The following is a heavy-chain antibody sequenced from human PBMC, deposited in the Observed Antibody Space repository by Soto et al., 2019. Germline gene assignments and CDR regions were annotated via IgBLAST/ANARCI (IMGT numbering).Heavy chain of an antibody. Sequence: PSETPSLTCTVSGGSISSYYWSWIRQPPGKGLEWIGYIYYSGSTNYNPSLKSRVTISVDTSKNQFSLKLSSVTAADTAVYYCARQAVATILVPFFDYWGQGTLVTVSS. J-gene: IGHJ4*02. V-gene: IGHV4-59*08. CDR3: ARQAVATILVPFFDY. D-gene: IGHD5-12*01. CDR1: GGSISSYY. CDR2: IYYSGST.